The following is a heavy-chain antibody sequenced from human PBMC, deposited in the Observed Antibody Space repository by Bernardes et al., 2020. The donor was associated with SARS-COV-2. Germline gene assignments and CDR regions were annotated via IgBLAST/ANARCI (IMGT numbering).Heavy chain of an antibody. Sequence: SGPTLLKPTETVTLTCTVSGFSLTDARMGVSWIRQPPGKALEWLAHIFSNGEKSYSTSLKSGLTISKDTSKSQVVLTMTNIDPVDTATYYCARIFRPYYDNRGYYYNDFWGQGTLVTVSS. D-gene: IGHD3-22*01. J-gene: IGHJ4*02. CDR1: GFSLTDARMG. V-gene: IGHV2-26*01. CDR3: ARIFRPYYDNRGYYYNDF. CDR2: IFSNGEK.